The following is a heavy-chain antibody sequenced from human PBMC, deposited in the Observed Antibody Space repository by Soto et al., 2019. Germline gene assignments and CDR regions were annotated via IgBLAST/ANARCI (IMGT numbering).Heavy chain of an antibody. CDR1: GGTFSSYT. V-gene: IGHV1-69*02. J-gene: IGHJ4*02. D-gene: IGHD3-9*01. CDR2: IIPILGIA. CDR3: ASEPRYYDISTGYYRFDY. Sequence: SVKVSCKASGGTFSSYTISWVRQAPGQGLEWMGRIIPILGIANYAQKFQGRVTITADKSTSTAYMELSSLRSEDTAVYYCASEPRYYDISTGYYRFDYWGQGTLVTVSS.